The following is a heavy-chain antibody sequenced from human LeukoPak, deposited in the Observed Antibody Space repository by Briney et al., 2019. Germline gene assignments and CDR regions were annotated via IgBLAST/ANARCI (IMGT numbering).Heavy chain of an antibody. D-gene: IGHD4-17*01. CDR1: GFTFSSYA. J-gene: IGHJ4*02. V-gene: IGHV3-23*01. Sequence: QSGGSLRLSCAASGFTFSSYAMSWVRQAPGKGLEWVSAISGSGGSTYYADSVKGRFTISRDNSKNTLYLQMNSLRAEDTAVYYCARDLYGDYPWDYWGQGTLVTVSS. CDR3: ARDLYGDYPWDY. CDR2: ISGSGGST.